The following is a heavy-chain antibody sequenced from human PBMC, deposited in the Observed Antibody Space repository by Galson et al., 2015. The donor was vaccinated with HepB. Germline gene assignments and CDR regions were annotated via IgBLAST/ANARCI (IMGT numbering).Heavy chain of an antibody. J-gene: IGHJ3*02. Sequence: SVKVSCKASGYTFTSYDINWVRQATGQGLEWMGWMNPNSGNTGYAQKFQGRVTMTRNTSISTAYMELSSLRSEDTAVYYCARGGPLRFLEWLPTRAAFDIWGQGTMVTVSS. D-gene: IGHD3-3*01. V-gene: IGHV1-8*01. CDR1: GYTFTSYD. CDR2: MNPNSGNT. CDR3: ARGGPLRFLEWLPTRAAFDI.